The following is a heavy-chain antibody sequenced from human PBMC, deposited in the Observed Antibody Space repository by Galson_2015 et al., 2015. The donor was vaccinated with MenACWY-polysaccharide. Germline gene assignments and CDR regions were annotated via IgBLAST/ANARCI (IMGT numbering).Heavy chain of an antibody. D-gene: IGHD6-6*01. Sequence: SLRLSCAASGFTFSSYAMNWVRQAPGKGLEWVSAISDSDGRTYYADSVKGRFTISRDNSRNTLYLQMTSLKAEKTAVDYCAKAHIASRPDRRMVYYYYMDVWGKGTTVTVSS. CDR1: GFTFSSYA. J-gene: IGHJ6*03. V-gene: IGHV3-23*01. CDR2: ISDSDGRT. CDR3: AKAHIASRPDRRMVYYYYMDV.